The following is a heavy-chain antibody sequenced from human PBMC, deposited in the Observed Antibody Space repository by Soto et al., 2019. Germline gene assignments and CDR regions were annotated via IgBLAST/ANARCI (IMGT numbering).Heavy chain of an antibody. CDR2: IWYDGSNK. J-gene: IGHJ4*02. V-gene: IGHV3-33*01. CDR1: GFTFSSYG. CDR3: ARGSRHLWSGQLGVDY. Sequence: QVQLVESGGGVVQPGRSLRLACAASGFTFSSYGMHWVRQAPGQGLEWAAAIWYDGSNKYYADSVKGRFTISRDNSKNTMYRQMNSLRAEDTAVYYCARGSRHLWSGQLGVDYWGQGTMVTVS. D-gene: IGHD3-3*01.